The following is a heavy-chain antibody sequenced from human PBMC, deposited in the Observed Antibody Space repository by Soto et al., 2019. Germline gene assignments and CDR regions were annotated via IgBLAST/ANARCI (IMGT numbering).Heavy chain of an antibody. CDR1: GGSFNDFF. J-gene: IGHJ4*02. D-gene: IGHD3-16*01. CDR2: INHRGTT. V-gene: IGHV4-34*01. CDR3: ARGRLHLGESSFNYLDF. Sequence: QVQLKQWGTGLLKPSETLSLTCAVYGGSFNDFFWSWIRQPPGKGLEWIGEINHRGTTKYIPSLKGRVTISVDTSKNQFSLRLISVTAADTAVYFCARGRLHLGESSFNYLDFWGQGTPVTVSA.